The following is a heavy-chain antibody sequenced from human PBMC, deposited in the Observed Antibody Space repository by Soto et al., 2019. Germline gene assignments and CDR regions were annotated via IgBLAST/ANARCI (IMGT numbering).Heavy chain of an antibody. CDR2: ISSSSSYI. CDR1: GFTFSSYS. CDR3: ARAGYSSSAVVDY. D-gene: IGHD6-6*01. Sequence: EVQLVESGGGLVKPGGSLRLSCAASGFTFSSYSMNWVRQAPGKGLEWVSSISSSSSYIYYADSVKGRFTISRDNAKNSLYLQMNSLRAEDTAVYYCARAGYSSSAVVDYWGQGTLVTVSS. V-gene: IGHV3-21*01. J-gene: IGHJ4*02.